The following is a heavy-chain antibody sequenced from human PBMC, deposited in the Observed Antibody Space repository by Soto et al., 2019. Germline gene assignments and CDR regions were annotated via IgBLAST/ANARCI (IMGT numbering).Heavy chain of an antibody. CDR3: ARGPSSSWYLNYFDY. J-gene: IGHJ4*02. CDR2: IYYSGST. Sequence: SETLSLTCTVSGGSISSGGYYWSWIRQHPGKGLEWIGYIYYSGSTYYNPSLKSRVTISVDTSKNQFSLKLSSLRSEDTAVYYCARGPSSSWYLNYFDYWGQGTLVTVSS. D-gene: IGHD6-13*01. CDR1: GGSISSGGYY. V-gene: IGHV4-31*03.